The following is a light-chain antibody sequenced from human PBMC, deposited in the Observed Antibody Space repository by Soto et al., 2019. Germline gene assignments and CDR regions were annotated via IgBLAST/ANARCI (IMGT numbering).Light chain of an antibody. Sequence: IQMAQSPSTLSGSVGDRVTITCRASQTISSWLAWYQQTTGKPPKLLIYKASTLKSGVPSRFRGSGSGTEFTLTLSSLQPDDFATYYCQHYNSYSEAFGQGTKVDI. CDR3: QHYNSYSEA. J-gene: IGKJ1*01. CDR1: QTISSW. V-gene: IGKV1-5*03. CDR2: KAS.